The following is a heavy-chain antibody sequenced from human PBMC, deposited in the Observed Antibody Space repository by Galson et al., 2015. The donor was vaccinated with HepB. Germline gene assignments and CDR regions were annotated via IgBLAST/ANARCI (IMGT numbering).Heavy chain of an antibody. CDR1: GFTFSSYA. J-gene: IGHJ5*02. Sequence: SLRLSCAASGFTFSSYAMSWVRQAPGKGLEWVSAISGSGGSTYYADSVKGRFTISRDNSKNTLYLQMNSLRAEDTAVYYRAKGQGIAAAGSWFDPWGQGTLVTVSS. CDR3: AKGQGIAAAGSWFDP. CDR2: ISGSGGST. D-gene: IGHD6-13*01. V-gene: IGHV3-23*01.